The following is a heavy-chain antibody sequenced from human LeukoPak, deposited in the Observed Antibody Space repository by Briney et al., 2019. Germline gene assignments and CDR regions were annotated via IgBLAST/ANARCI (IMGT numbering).Heavy chain of an antibody. V-gene: IGHV1-8*01. CDR2: MNPNSGNT. CDR3: ARGLRRINWFYP. CDR1: GYTFTSYD. Sequence: GASVKVSCKASGYTFTSYDINWVRQATGQGLEWMGWMNPNSGNTGYAQKFQGRVTMTRNTSISTAYMELSSLRSEDTAVYYCARGLRRINWFYPWGQGTLVTVSS. J-gene: IGHJ5*02. D-gene: IGHD2-15*01.